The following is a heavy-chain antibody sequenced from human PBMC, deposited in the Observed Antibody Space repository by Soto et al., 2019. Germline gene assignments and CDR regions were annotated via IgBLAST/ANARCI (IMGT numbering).Heavy chain of an antibody. D-gene: IGHD3-10*01. CDR2: IYYSGST. Sequence: SETLSLTCPVSGGSITSYYWSWIRQPPGTGLQWIGYIYYSGSTNYNPSLKSRVTISVDTSKNQFSLKLSSVTAADTAVYYCAGQPTAGSYYDLGSYYYYYAMDVWGQGTTVT. V-gene: IGHV4-59*08. CDR1: GGSITSYY. J-gene: IGHJ6*02. CDR3: AGQPTAGSYYDLGSYYYYYAMDV.